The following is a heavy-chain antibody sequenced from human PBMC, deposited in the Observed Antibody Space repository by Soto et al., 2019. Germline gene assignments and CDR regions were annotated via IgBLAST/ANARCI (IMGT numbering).Heavy chain of an antibody. D-gene: IGHD4-4*01. V-gene: IGHV3-33*01. CDR3: ARDRYSNPPPGMDV. CDR2: IWYDGSNK. J-gene: IGHJ6*02. Sequence: PGKGLEWVATIWYDGSNKYYADSVKGRFTISRDNSKNTVYLQMNSLRAEDSAVYYCARDRYSNPPPGMDVRGQPTT.